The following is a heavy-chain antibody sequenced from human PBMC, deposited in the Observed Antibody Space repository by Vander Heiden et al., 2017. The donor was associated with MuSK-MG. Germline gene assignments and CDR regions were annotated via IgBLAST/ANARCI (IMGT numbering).Heavy chain of an antibody. CDR3: ARDLYGDYGSVFDY. CDR2: IIPILGIA. D-gene: IGHD4-17*01. CDR1: GGTFSSYA. J-gene: IGHJ4*02. Sequence: QVQLVQSGAEVKKPGSSVKVSCKASGGTFSSYAISWVRQAPGQGLEWMGRIIPILGIANYAQKFQGRVTITADKSTSTAYMGLSSLRSEDTAVYYCARDLYGDYGSVFDYWGQGTLVTVSS. V-gene: IGHV1-69*04.